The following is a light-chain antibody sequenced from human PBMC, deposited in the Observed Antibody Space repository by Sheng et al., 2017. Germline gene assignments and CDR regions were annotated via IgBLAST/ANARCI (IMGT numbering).Light chain of an antibody. V-gene: IGKV3-15*01. J-gene: IGKJ3*01. CDR3: QQYNNWPGFT. CDR2: GAS. CDR1: QSVSSN. Sequence: EIVMTQSPATLSVSPGERATLSCRASQSVSSNLAWYQQKPGQAPRLLIYGASTRATGIPARFSGSGSGTEFTLTISSLQSEDFAVYYCQQYNNWPGFTFGLGPSGYQT.